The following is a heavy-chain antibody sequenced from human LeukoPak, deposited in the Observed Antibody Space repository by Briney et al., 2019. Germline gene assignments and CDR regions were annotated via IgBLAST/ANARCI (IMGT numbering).Heavy chain of an antibody. D-gene: IGHD4-23*01. CDR2: IRYDGSNK. CDR1: GFTFSSYG. CDR3: AKNKVVTPDRNFYFDY. J-gene: IGHJ4*02. V-gene: IGHV3-30*02. Sequence: PGGSLRLSCAASGFTFSSYGMHWVRQAPGKGLEWVAFIRYDGSNKYYADSVKGRFTISRDNSKNTLYLQMNSLRAEDTAVYYCAKNKVVTPDRNFYFDYWGQGTLVTVSS.